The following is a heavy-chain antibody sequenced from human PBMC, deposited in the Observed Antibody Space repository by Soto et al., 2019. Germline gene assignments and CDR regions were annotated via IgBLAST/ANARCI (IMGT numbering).Heavy chain of an antibody. CDR3: ARGGTPNDY. Sequence: ASVKVSCKASGGTFSSYAISWVRQAPGQGLEWMGWISAYNGNTNSAQKFQDRVTMTTDTSTSTAYMELRSLRSDDTAIYYCARGGTPNDYWGQGTLVTVSS. V-gene: IGHV1-18*01. D-gene: IGHD3-16*01. J-gene: IGHJ4*02. CDR1: GGTFSSYA. CDR2: ISAYNGNT.